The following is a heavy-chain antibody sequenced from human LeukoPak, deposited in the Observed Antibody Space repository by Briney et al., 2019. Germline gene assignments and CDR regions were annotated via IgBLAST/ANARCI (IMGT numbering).Heavy chain of an antibody. CDR1: GGSFSGYF. CDR3: AGGPADYYGSGSYSN. J-gene: IGHJ4*02. D-gene: IGHD3-10*01. CDR2: INHSGST. V-gene: IGHV4-34*01. Sequence: SETLSLTCAVDGGSFSGYFWSWIRQPPGKGLEWIGEINHSGSTKYNPSLKSRVTISVDTSGNQFSLKLSSVTAADTAIYYCAGGPADYYGSGSYSNWGRGTLVTVSS.